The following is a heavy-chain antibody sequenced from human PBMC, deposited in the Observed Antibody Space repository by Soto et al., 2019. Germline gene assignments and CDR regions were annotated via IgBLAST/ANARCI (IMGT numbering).Heavy chain of an antibody. J-gene: IGHJ4*02. D-gene: IGHD3-10*01. Sequence: QITLKETGPTLVKPTQNLPLTCTFSGFSLSTSGVGVGWIRQPQGKALEWLALIYWDDAKPYSPSLKSRLTITKDTYKNQVVLTMTKMDPLDTATYYFAHITQYYYGSGYGYWCQGTLVTVAA. CDR2: IYWDDAK. CDR1: GFSLSTSGVG. V-gene: IGHV2-5*02. CDR3: AHITQYYYGSGYGY.